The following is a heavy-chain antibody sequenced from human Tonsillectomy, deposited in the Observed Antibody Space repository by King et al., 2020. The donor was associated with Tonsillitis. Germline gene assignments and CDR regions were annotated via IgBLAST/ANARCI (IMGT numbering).Heavy chain of an antibody. J-gene: IGHJ5*02. D-gene: IGHD2-2*01. CDR3: ARDYCSSTSCYPFDP. CDR2: INPSGGST. CDR1: GYTFTSYY. V-gene: IGHV1-46*01. Sequence: QLVQSGAEVKKPGASVKVSCKASGYTFTSYYMHWVRQAPGQGLEWMGIINPSGGSTSYAQKFQGRVTMTRDTSTSTVYMELSSLRSEDTAVYYCARDYCSSTSCYPFDPWGQGTLVPVSS.